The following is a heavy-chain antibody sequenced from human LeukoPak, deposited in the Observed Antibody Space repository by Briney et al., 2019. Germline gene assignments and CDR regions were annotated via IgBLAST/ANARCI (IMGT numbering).Heavy chain of an antibody. CDR1: GYTFTKYG. V-gene: IGHV1-18*01. D-gene: IGHD4-17*01. J-gene: IGHJ4*02. CDR2: IGTYNGNT. CDR3: ARGEDYGDYETVAIEH. Sequence: GASVKVSCKASGYTFTKYGITWVRQAPGQGLEWMGWIGTYNGNTNYAQKLQGRVTMTTDTSTSTAYMELRSLISDDAAVYYCARGEDYGDYETVAIEHWGQGTLVTVSS.